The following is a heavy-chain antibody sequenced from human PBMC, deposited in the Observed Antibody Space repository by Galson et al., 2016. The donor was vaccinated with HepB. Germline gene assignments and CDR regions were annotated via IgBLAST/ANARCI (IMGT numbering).Heavy chain of an antibody. CDR3: ARDKGTASRPVFDI. CDR2: ISASDGST. D-gene: IGHD6-6*01. J-gene: IGHJ3*02. CDR1: GFTFNNYA. Sequence: SLRLSCAASGFTFNNYAMNWVRQAPGKGLEWVSSISASDGSTYYSDSVNGRFTISRDNSKNTLDLQMNCLRADDTAVYYCARDKGTASRPVFDIWGQGTMVTVSS. V-gene: IGHV3-23*01.